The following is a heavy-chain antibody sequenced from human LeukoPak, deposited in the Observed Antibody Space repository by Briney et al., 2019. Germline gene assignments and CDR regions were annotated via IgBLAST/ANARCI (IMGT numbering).Heavy chain of an antibody. CDR1: GGSFSGYY. D-gene: IGHD5-18*01. V-gene: IGHV4-34*01. CDR3: ARGRRRGWDSYGYFFDY. CDR2: INHSGST. Sequence: SETLSLTCAVYGGSFSGYYWSWIRQPPGKGLEWIGEINHSGSTNYNPSLKSRVTMSVDTSKNQFSLKLSSVTAADTAVYYCARGRRRGWDSYGYFFDYWGQGTLVTVSS. J-gene: IGHJ4*02.